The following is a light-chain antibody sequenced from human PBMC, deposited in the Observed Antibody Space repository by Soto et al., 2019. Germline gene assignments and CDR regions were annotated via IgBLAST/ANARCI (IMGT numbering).Light chain of an antibody. CDR2: AAS. CDR1: QGIRND. Sequence: ATQMTQSPSSLSASVGDRVTITCRASQGIRNDLGWYQQKPGKAPKLLIYAASSLQSGVPLRFSGSGSGTDFTLTISSLQPEDFATYYCLQDYNYPRTFGQGTKVDIK. J-gene: IGKJ1*01. CDR3: LQDYNYPRT. V-gene: IGKV1-6*01.